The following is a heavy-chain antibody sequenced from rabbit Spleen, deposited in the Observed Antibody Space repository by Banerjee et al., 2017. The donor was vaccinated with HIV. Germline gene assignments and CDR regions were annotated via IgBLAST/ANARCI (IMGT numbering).Heavy chain of an antibody. CDR2: IYTGST. J-gene: IGHJ6*01. D-gene: IGHD1-1*01. CDR1: GFSFSSSHY. CDR3: ARDTSSSFSSYGMDL. Sequence: QEQLEESGGGLVQPGASLTLTCKASGFSFSSSHYMCWVRQAPGKGLEWIACIYTGSTYYATWAKGRFTCSKTSSTTVTLQMTRLTAADTATYFCARDTSSSFSSYGMDLWGQGTLVTVS. V-gene: IGHV1S45*01.